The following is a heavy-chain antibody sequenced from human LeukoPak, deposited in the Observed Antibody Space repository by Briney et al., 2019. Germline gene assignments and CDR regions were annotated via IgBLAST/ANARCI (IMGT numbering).Heavy chain of an antibody. J-gene: IGHJ4*02. D-gene: IGHD3-10*01. CDR1: GFTFSSYA. Sequence: GGSLRLSCAASGFTFSSYAMHWVRQAPGKGLEWVAVISYDGSNKYYADSAKGRFTISRDNSKNTLYLQMNSLRAEDTAVYYCARPQGMVRGVMGFDYWGQGTLVTVSS. CDR3: ARPQGMVRGVMGFDY. CDR2: ISYDGSNK. V-gene: IGHV3-30-3*01.